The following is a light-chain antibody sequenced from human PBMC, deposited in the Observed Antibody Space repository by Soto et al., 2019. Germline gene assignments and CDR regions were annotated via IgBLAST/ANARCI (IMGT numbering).Light chain of an antibody. J-gene: IGLJ1*01. V-gene: IGLV2-14*01. Sequence: QAASVSGSPGQSITISCTGTSSDVGGYNYVSWYQQHPGKAPKLMIYEVSNRPSGVSNRFSGSKSGNTASLTISGLQAEDEADYYCSSYTIISTSHLYVFGTGTKVTVL. CDR3: SSYTIISTSHLYV. CDR2: EVS. CDR1: SSDVGGYNY.